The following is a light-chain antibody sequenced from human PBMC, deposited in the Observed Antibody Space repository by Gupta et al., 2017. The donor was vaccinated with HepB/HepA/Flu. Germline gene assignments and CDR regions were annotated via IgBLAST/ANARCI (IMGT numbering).Light chain of an antibody. V-gene: IGLV1-47*01. CDR2: RNN. CDR3: AAWDDSLSAWV. CDR1: SSNIGSNY. J-gene: IGLJ3*02. Sequence: QSVLTQPPSASGTPGPRVTISCSGSSSNIGSNYVYWYQQLPGTAPKLLSYRNNQRPSGVPDRFSGSKSGTSASLAIRGLRSEDEADYDCAAWDDSLSAWVFGGGTKLTV.